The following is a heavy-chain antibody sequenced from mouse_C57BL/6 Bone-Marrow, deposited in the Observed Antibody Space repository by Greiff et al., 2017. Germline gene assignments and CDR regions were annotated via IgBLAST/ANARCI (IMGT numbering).Heavy chain of an antibody. D-gene: IGHD1-1*01. CDR1: GFNIKDDY. CDR3: TSYYNGSSYFDY. Sequence: VQLKESGAELVRPGASVKLSCTASGFNIKDDYMHWVKQRPEQGLEWIGWIDPENGDTEYASKFQGKATITADTSSNTAYLQLSSLTSEDTAVYYCTSYYNGSSYFDYWGQGTTLTVSS. J-gene: IGHJ2*01. V-gene: IGHV14-4*01. CDR2: IDPENGDT.